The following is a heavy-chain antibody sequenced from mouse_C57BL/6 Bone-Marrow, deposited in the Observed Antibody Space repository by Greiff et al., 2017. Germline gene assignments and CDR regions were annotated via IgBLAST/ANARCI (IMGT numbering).Heavy chain of an antibody. CDR2: INPYNGGT. J-gene: IGHJ2*01. Sequence: VQLQQSGPVLVKPGASVKMSCKASGYTFTDYYMNWVKQSHGKSLEWIGVINPYNGGTSYNQKFKGKATLTVDKSSSTAYMELNSLTSEDSAVYYCARIPLSYSNYYFDYWGQGTTLTVSS. CDR3: ARIPLSYSNYYFDY. V-gene: IGHV1-19*01. CDR1: GYTFTDYY. D-gene: IGHD2-5*01.